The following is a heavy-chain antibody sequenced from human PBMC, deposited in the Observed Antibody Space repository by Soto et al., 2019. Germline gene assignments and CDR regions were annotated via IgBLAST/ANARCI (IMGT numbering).Heavy chain of an antibody. CDR2: IYYRGNA. CDR1: DDSINSDKYY. D-gene: IGHD3-16*01. J-gene: IGHJ6*04. Sequence: PSETLSLTCSVSDDSINSDKYYWGWIRQPPGKGLEWIGSIYYRGNAYYNPSLQTRVTISLDKSKSQFCLKLNSVTAADTAVFYCARDRFDSVGDRGLDVWGKGTTVTVSS. CDR3: ARDRFDSVGDRGLDV. V-gene: IGHV4-39*02.